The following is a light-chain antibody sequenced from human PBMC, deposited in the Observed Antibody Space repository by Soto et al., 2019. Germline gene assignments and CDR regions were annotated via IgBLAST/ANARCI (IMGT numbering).Light chain of an antibody. CDR3: QQYNNWPGT. CDR1: QSVSSN. V-gene: IGKV3-15*01. CDR2: GAS. Sequence: EIGMKQSPATLSVYPGERATLSCRASQSVSSNLAWYQQKPGQAPRLLIYGASTRATGIPARFSGSGSGTEFTLTISSLQSEDFAVYYCQQYNNWPGTFGQGSKVDVK. J-gene: IGKJ1*01.